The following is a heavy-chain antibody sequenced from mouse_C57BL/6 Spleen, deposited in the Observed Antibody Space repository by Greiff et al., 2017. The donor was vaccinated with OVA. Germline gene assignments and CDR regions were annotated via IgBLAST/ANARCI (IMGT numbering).Heavy chain of an antibody. J-gene: IGHJ4*01. D-gene: IGHD1-1*02. CDR2: IWRGGST. CDR3: CRSLGGSFYAMDD. CDR1: GFSLTSYG. Sequence: VQLQQSGPGLVQPSQSLSITCTVSGFSLTSYGVHWVRQSPGKGLEWLGVIWRGGSTDYNAAFISRLSISKDNSKSQVFFKMNSLQADDTAIYYCCRSLGGSFYAMDDWGQGTSVTVSS. V-gene: IGHV2-2*01.